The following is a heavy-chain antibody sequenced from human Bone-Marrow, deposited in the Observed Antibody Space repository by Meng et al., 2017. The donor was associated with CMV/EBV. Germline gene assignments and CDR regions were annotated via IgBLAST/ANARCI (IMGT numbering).Heavy chain of an antibody. Sequence: GESLKISCAASGFTFSAYWMSWVRQAPGKGLKWVANINQDGSEKHYVDSVKGRFTIARDNPRNSLFLQMDNLRAEDTAVYYCTNTGTTFPLKFDSWGQGTLVTVSS. CDR3: TNTGTTFPLKFDS. CDR2: INQDGSEK. V-gene: IGHV3-7*01. J-gene: IGHJ5*01. CDR1: GFTFSAYW. D-gene: IGHD2/OR15-2a*01.